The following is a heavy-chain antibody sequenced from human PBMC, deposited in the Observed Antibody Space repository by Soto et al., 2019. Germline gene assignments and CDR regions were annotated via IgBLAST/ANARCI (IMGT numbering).Heavy chain of an antibody. CDR3: ASDTARVYYGLDV. J-gene: IGHJ6*02. Sequence: EVQLVESGGGLVQPGGSLKLSCAASGFTFSGSAMHWVRQASGKGLEWVGRIRSKANNYATAYAASVEGRFTISRDDSTNTAHLQMNSLKTEDTAVYYCASDTARVYYGLDVWGLGTTVTVSS. D-gene: IGHD5-18*01. CDR1: GFTFSGSA. CDR2: IRSKANNYAT. V-gene: IGHV3-73*02.